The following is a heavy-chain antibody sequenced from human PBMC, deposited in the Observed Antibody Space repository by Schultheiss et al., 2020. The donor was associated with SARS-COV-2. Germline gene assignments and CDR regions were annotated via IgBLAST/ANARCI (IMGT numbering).Heavy chain of an antibody. V-gene: IGHV3-15*01. CDR1: GFTFSNYA. CDR2: IKSKTDGGTT. D-gene: IGHD1-26*01. J-gene: IGHJ4*02. CDR3: TTGHHGLLIGY. Sequence: GVSLKISCAASGFTFSNYAMSWVRQSPGKGLEWVGRIKSKTDGGTTDYAAPVKGRFIISRDDSKNTLYLQMHSLKTEDKAVYYCTTGHHGLLIGYWGQGTLVTVSS.